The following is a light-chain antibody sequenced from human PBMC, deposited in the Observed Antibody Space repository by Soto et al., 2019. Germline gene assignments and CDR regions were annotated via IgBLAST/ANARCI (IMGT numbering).Light chain of an antibody. CDR3: QQYNSWPPWT. CDR2: GAS. Sequence: EIVLTQSPATLSVSPGERATLSCRARQSVSSNLAWYQQKPGQAPRLLIYGASSRATGIPARFSGSGSGTEFTLTISSLQSEDFAVYYCQQYNSWPPWTFGQGTKVDIK. CDR1: QSVSSN. V-gene: IGKV3-15*01. J-gene: IGKJ1*01.